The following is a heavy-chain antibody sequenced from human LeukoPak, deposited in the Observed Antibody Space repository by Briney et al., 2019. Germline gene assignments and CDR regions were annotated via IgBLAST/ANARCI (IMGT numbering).Heavy chain of an antibody. J-gene: IGHJ3*02. V-gene: IGHV4-59*01. CDR2: IYYSGST. CDR3: ARDLTPFEIGEGAFDI. D-gene: IGHD3-22*01. Sequence: SETLSLTCTVSGGSISSYYWSWIRQPPGKGLEWIGYIYYSGSTNYNPSLKSRVTISVDTSKNQSSLKLSSVTAADTAVYYCARDLTPFEIGEGAFDIWGQGTMVTVSS. CDR1: GGSISSYY.